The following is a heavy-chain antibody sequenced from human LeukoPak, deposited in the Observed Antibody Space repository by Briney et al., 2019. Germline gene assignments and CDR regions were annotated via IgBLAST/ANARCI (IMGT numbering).Heavy chain of an antibody. D-gene: IGHD2-15*01. CDR3: ARTPDLVGVVAATWDY. J-gene: IGHJ4*02. V-gene: IGHV4-59*12. CDR1: GGSINNYY. CDR2: IHNSGDT. Sequence: KASETLSLTCTISGGSINNYYWGWIRQPPGKGLEWIGYIHNSGDTNYNPSLKSRVTMSLDTSKNQFSLKLTSVTAADTAVYYCARTPDLVGVVAATWDYWGQGTLVTVSS.